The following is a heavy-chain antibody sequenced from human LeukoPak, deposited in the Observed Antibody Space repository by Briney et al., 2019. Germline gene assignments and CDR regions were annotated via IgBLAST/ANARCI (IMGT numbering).Heavy chain of an antibody. CDR3: ARQYYSSGPPRVYDY. CDR1: GGSISSYY. V-gene: IGHV4-59*08. CDR2: IYYGGGT. D-gene: IGHD6-19*01. J-gene: IGHJ4*02. Sequence: PSETLSLTCTVSGGSISSYYWSWIPQPPGKGLEWLGYIYYGGGTNYNPSLKSRVSISVDTSKNQFSLKLSSVTAADTAVYYCARQYYSSGPPRVYDYWGQGTLVTVSS.